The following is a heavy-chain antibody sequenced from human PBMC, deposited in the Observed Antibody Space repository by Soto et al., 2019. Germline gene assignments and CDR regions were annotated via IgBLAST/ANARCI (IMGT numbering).Heavy chain of an antibody. V-gene: IGHV3-30*18. Sequence: QVQLVESGGGVVQPGRSLRLSCAASGFTFSSYGMHWVRQAPGKGLEWVAVISYDGSNKYYADSVKGRFTISRDNSKNPLYLQMNSLRAEDTAVYYCAKGLTTVTTWDYWGQGTLVTGSS. CDR1: GFTFSSYG. CDR3: AKGLTTVTTWDY. J-gene: IGHJ4*02. CDR2: ISYDGSNK. D-gene: IGHD4-17*01.